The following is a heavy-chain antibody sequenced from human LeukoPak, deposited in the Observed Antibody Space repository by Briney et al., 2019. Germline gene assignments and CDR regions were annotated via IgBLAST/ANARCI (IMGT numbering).Heavy chain of an antibody. CDR3: ARDMDTSGHFSWFDP. CDR1: RFTFRSYD. CDR2: IATDGSFT. Sequence: GTSLRLSCAASRFTFRSYDMHGVPQAPGKGWEWLAGIATDGSFTYYADSFKGRFTLYRYISKNTLYLQMDGLRTKDTAVYYCARDMDTSGHFSWFDPWGQGTLVTVSS. D-gene: IGHD3-22*01. J-gene: IGHJ5*02. V-gene: IGHV3-30*03.